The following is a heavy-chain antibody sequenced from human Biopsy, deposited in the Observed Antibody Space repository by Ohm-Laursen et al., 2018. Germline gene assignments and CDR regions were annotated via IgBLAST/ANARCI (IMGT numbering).Heavy chain of an antibody. CDR3: THHYDASDDVFDI. D-gene: IGHD3-22*01. J-gene: IGHJ3*02. CDR2: IKNEIDGGTT. CDR1: GFTFSHAW. V-gene: IGHV3-15*01. Sequence: GSLRLSCAASGFTFSHAWMSWVRQAPGKGLEWVGRIKNEIDGGTTDYAAPVKGRFTILRDDSKNMLFLQMDSLKTEDTAVYYCTHHYDASDDVFDIRGQGTMVTVSS.